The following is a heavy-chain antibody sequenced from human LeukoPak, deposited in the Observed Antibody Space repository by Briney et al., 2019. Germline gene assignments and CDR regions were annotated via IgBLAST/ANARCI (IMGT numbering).Heavy chain of an antibody. Sequence: GGSLRLSCAASGFIFSSYAMTWVRQAPGKGLEWVSSISSSSSYIYYADSVKGRFTISRDNAKNSLYLQMNSLRAGDTAVYYCARELWFGELSPYYWGQGTLVTVSS. J-gene: IGHJ4*02. D-gene: IGHD3-10*01. CDR1: GFIFSSYA. CDR3: ARELWFGELSPYY. CDR2: ISSSSSYI. V-gene: IGHV3-21*01.